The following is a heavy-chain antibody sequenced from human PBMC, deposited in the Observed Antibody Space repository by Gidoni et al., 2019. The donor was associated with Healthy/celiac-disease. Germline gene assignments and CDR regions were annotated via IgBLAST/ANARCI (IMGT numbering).Heavy chain of an antibody. Sequence: EVQLVESGGGLVKPGGSLRLSCAASGFTFSSYSMNWVRQAPGKVLEWVSSISSSSSYIYYADSVKGRFTISRDNAKNSLYLQMNSLRAEDTAVYYCARDKLRMVRGVINHDYWGQGTLVTVSS. CDR1: GFTFSSYS. V-gene: IGHV3-21*01. CDR3: ARDKLRMVRGVINHDY. D-gene: IGHD3-10*01. CDR2: ISSSSSYI. J-gene: IGHJ4*02.